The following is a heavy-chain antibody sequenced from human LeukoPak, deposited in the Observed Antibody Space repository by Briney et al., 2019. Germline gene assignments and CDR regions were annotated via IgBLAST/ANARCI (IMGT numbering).Heavy chain of an antibody. D-gene: IGHD5-12*01. CDR1: GYTFTGYY. V-gene: IGHV1-18*04. CDR2: ISAYNGNT. J-gene: IGHJ4*02. Sequence: ASVKVSCKASGYTFTGYYMHWVRQAPGQGLEWMGWISAYNGNTNYAQKLQGRVTMTTDTSTSTAYMELRSLRSDDTAVYYCASCLGWCGYAVYWGQGTLVTVSS. CDR3: ASCLGWCGYAVY.